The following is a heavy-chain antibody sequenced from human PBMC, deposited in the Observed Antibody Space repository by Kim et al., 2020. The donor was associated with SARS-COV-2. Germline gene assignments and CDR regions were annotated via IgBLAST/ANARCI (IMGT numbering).Heavy chain of an antibody. CDR1: GFTFSDYY. CDR3: ARGGPDSSGWYEVGDFDY. CDR2: ISSSSSYT. D-gene: IGHD6-19*01. V-gene: IGHV3-11*05. J-gene: IGHJ4*02. Sequence: GSLRLSCAASGFTFSDYYMSWIRQAPGKGLVWVSYISSSSSYTNYADSVKGRFTISRDNAKNSLYLQMNSLRAEDTAVYYCARGGPDSSGWYEVGDFDYWGQGTLVTVSS.